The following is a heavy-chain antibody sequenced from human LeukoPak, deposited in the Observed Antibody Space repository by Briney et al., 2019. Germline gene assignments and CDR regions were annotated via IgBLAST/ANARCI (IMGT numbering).Heavy chain of an antibody. CDR1: GFTFSSYE. CDR2: ISSSGSTI. V-gene: IGHV3-48*03. D-gene: IGHD2-2*01. CDR3: ARDLARCSSTSCYGYYYYGMDV. Sequence: GGSLRLSCAASGFTFSSYEMNWVRQAPGKGLEWVSYISSSGSTIYYTDSVKGRFTISRDNAKNSLYLQMNSLRAEDTAVYHCARDLARCSSTSCYGYYYYGMDVWGKGTTVTVSS. J-gene: IGHJ6*04.